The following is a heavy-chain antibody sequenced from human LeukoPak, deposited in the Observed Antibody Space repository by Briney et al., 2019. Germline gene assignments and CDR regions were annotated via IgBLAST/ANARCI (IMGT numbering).Heavy chain of an antibody. D-gene: IGHD2-15*01. CDR2: IYYSGST. CDR1: GGSISSYY. V-gene: IGHV4-59*01. J-gene: IGHJ5*02. Sequence: SETLSLTCTVSGGSISSYYWSWIRQPPGKGLEWIGYIYYSGSTNYNPSLKSRVTISVDTSKNQFSLKLSSVTAADTAVYYCAREWERYCSGGSCYEGGNWFDPWGQGTLVTVSS. CDR3: AREWERYCSGGSCYEGGNWFDP.